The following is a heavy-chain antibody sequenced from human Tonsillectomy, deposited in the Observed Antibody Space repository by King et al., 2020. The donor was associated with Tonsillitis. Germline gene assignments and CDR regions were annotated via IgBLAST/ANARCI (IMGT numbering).Heavy chain of an antibody. CDR3: ARGGVVVPAAIYYYGMDV. CDR2: FGTAGYT. Sequence: VQLVESGGGLVQAGGALRISCAASGFPFSRYDLHWDRPAKGKGLEWVSAFGTAGYTYYPSSVKCRFTISRENAKNSLYLQMNSLRAGDTAVYYCARGGVVVPAAIYYYGMDVWGQGTTVTVSS. V-gene: IGHV3-13*01. J-gene: IGHJ6*02. CDR1: GFPFSRYD. D-gene: IGHD2-2*01.